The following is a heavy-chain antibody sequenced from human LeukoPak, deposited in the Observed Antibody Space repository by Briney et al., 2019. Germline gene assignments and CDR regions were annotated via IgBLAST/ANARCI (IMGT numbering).Heavy chain of an antibody. V-gene: IGHV3-7*01. Sequence: PGGSLRLSCAAAGFTFSNHWMSWVRQTPGKGLEWVANIKQDGSDKYYVDSVKGRFTISRDNAKNSLYLQMNNLRAEDTAVYYCARGQWVAYWGQGTLVIVSS. J-gene: IGHJ4*02. CDR2: IKQDGSDK. CDR3: ARGQWVAY. D-gene: IGHD2-15*01. CDR1: GFTFSNHW.